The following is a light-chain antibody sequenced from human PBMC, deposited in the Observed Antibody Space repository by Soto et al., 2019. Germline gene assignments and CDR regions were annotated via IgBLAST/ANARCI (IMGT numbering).Light chain of an antibody. J-gene: IGLJ1*01. CDR1: SSDVGAYKY. Sequence: QSVLTQPPSASGSPGQSVTISCTGTSSDVGAYKYVSWYQQYPGKAPKLMIYDVSNRPSGVSNRFSGSKSGNTASLTISGLQAEDEADYYCSSYTSSSTYVFGTGTKLTVL. CDR3: SSYTSSSTYV. V-gene: IGLV2-14*01. CDR2: DVS.